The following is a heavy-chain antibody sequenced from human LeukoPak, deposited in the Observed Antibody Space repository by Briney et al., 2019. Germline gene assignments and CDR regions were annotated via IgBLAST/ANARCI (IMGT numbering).Heavy chain of an antibody. CDR3: AREILGGFNPGAY. J-gene: IGHJ4*02. Sequence: SETLSPTCTVSLDSTTSNFWSWVRQPPGKGLEWIGEIHRSGSPNYNPSLQSRVTISIDRSRNQIVLELSSVTAADTAVYYCAREILGGFNPGAYWGQGILVTVSS. V-gene: IGHV4-4*02. CDR1: LDSTTSNF. CDR2: IHRSGSP. D-gene: IGHD1-14*01.